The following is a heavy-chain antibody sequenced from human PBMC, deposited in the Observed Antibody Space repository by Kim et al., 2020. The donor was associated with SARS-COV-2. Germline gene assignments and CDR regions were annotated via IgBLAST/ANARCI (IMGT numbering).Heavy chain of an antibody. Sequence: KGRFTISRDNSRHEVYLQMNSLGAEDTAVYYCAKDITYPKIPYYYYGMDVWGQGTTVTVSS. J-gene: IGHJ6*02. D-gene: IGHD2-21*01. V-gene: IGHV3-33*06. CDR3: AKDITYPKIPYYYYGMDV.